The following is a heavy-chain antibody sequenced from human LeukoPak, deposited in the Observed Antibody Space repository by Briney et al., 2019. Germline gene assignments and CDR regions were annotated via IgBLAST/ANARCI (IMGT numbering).Heavy chain of an antibody. CDR1: GGSISSYY. CDR3: ARGPGIAAAGTAPHYYYMDV. J-gene: IGHJ6*03. V-gene: IGHV4-4*07. CDR2: IYTSGST. D-gene: IGHD6-13*01. Sequence: TSEALSLTCTVSGGSISSYYWSWIRQPAGKGLEWIGRIYTSGSTNYNPSLKSRVTMSVDTSKNQFSLKLSSVTAADTAVYYCARGPGIAAAGTAPHYYYMDVWGKGTTVTVSS.